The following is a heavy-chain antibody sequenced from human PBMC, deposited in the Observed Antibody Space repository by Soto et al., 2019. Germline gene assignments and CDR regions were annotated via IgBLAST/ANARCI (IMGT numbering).Heavy chain of an antibody. V-gene: IGHV1-18*01. Sequence: QVQLVQSGAEVKKPGASVKVSCKSSGYRFETYAMNWVRQAPGQGLELMGWTSSYNIDTFYADKFQDRVSMTTDTSTGTASMELRSLSSDDTAVYYCARGHGVIIGAMDVWGQGTAVTVSS. J-gene: IGHJ6*02. D-gene: IGHD3-3*01. CDR2: TSSYNIDT. CDR3: ARGHGVIIGAMDV. CDR1: GYRFETYA.